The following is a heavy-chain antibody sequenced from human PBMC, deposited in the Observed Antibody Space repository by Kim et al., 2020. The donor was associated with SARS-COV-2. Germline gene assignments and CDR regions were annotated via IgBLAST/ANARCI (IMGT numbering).Heavy chain of an antibody. CDR1: GFTFSTYE. D-gene: IGHD2-2*01. CDR3: ARGGRKFQLPDFDY. J-gene: IGHJ4*02. CDR2: INSDGSTV. V-gene: IGHV3-48*03. Sequence: GGSLRLSCAASGFTFSTYEMNWVRQAPGKGLEWISYINSDGSTVHYADSVKCRFTVSRDNAKHSLHLQMSSLRAEDTALYYCARGGRKFQLPDFDYWGQG.